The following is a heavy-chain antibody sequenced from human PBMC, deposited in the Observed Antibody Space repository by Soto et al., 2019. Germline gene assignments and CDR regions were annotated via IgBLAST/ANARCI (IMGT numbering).Heavy chain of an antibody. CDR2: IIPIFGTA. D-gene: IGHD4-17*01. V-gene: IGHV1-69*13. J-gene: IGHJ4*02. CDR1: GGTFSSYA. Sequence: SVKVSCKASGGTFSSYAISWVRQAPGQGLEWMGGIIPIFGTANYAQKFQGRVTITADESTSTAYMELSSLRSEDTAVYYCARVATVVTHAFDYWGQGTLVTVSS. CDR3: ARVATVVTHAFDY.